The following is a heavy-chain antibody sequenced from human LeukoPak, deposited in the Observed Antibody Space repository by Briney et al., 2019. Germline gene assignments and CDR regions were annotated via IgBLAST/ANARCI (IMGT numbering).Heavy chain of an antibody. CDR1: GFTFSDYY. D-gene: IGHD3-10*01. CDR3: ASQHLYYYGSGSSSGFDH. CDR2: ISSSDSTI. V-gene: IGHV3-11*01. Sequence: GGSLRLSCAASGFTFSDYYMSWIRQAPGKGLEWVSYISSSDSTIYYADSVKGRFTISRDNAKNSLYLQINSLRAEDTAVYYCASQHLYYYGSGSSSGFDHWGQGTLVTVSS. J-gene: IGHJ4*02.